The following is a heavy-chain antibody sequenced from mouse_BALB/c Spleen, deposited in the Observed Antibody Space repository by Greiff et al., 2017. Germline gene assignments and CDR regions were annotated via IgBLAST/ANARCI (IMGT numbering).Heavy chain of an antibody. CDR1: GFTFSSYG. V-gene: IGHV5-6-3*01. Sequence: DVHLVESGGGLVQPGGSLKLSCAASGFTFSSYGMSWVRQTPDKRLELVATINSNGGSTYYPDSVKGRFTISRDNAKNTLYLQMSSLKSEDTAMYYCARDRTMITTGYAMDYWGQGTSVTVAS. CDR2: INSNGGST. J-gene: IGHJ4*01. D-gene: IGHD2-4*01. CDR3: ARDRTMITTGYAMDY.